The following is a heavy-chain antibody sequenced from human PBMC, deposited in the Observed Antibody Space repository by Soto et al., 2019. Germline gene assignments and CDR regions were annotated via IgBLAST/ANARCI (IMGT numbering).Heavy chain of an antibody. D-gene: IGHD6-13*01. V-gene: IGHV3-23*01. Sequence: LRLSCAASGFTFSSYAMSWVRQAPGKGLEWVSAISGSGGSTYYADSVKGRFTISRDNSKNTLYLQMNSLRAEDTAVYYCAKDQVNFLAAAGTGVYYYYGMDVWGQGTTVTVSS. J-gene: IGHJ6*02. CDR2: ISGSGGST. CDR3: AKDQVNFLAAAGTGVYYYYGMDV. CDR1: GFTFSSYA.